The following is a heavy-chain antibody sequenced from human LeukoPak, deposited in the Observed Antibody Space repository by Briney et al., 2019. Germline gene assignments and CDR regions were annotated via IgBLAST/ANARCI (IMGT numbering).Heavy chain of an antibody. Sequence: SETLSFTCTVSGGSISSYYWSWIRQPPGKGLEWIGYIYYSGSTNYNPSLKSRVTISVDTSKNQFSLKLSSVTAADTAVYYCAGGASYGYPLPYWGQGTLVTVSS. CDR3: AGGASYGYPLPY. J-gene: IGHJ4*02. CDR1: GGSISSYY. D-gene: IGHD5-18*01. V-gene: IGHV4-59*01. CDR2: IYYSGST.